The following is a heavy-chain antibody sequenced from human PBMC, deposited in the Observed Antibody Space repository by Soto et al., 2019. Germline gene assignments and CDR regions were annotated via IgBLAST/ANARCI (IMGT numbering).Heavy chain of an antibody. CDR3: ARGGGTLDY. J-gene: IGHJ4*02. CDR1: GYTFIAYS. V-gene: IGHV1-46*01. Sequence: QAQMVQSGAEVKKSGASVKLSCKASGYTFIAYSVYWVRQAPGQGLEYMGIINTRDGTTIYAQKCQGRATMTRDTSTSTVYMELSSLRSEDTALYYCARGGGTLDYWGQGTLGTVSS. CDR2: INTRDGTT.